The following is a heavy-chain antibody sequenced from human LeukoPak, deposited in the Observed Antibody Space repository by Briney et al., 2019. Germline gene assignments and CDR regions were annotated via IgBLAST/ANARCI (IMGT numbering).Heavy chain of an antibody. CDR2: ISGSGGST. Sequence: GGSLRLSCAASGFTFSSYAMSWVRQAPGKGLEWVSAISGSGGSTYYADSVKGRFTISRDNSKNTLYLQMNSLRAEDTAVYYCAKGGGVYDSSGYYDYWGQGTLVSVSS. J-gene: IGHJ4*02. D-gene: IGHD3-22*01. V-gene: IGHV3-23*01. CDR1: GFTFSSYA. CDR3: AKGGGVYDSSGYYDY.